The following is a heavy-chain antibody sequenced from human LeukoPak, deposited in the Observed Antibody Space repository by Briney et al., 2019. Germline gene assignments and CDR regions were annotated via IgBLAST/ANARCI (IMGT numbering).Heavy chain of an antibody. Sequence: SETLSLTCIVSGYFISSGYYWGWIRQSPGKGLEWIGSIYHSGSTYYNPSLKSRVTISVDTSKNQFSLKLSSVTAADTAVYYCAREGFRYSGYDSWGQGTLVTVSS. D-gene: IGHD5-12*01. V-gene: IGHV4-38-2*02. CDR2: IYHSGST. CDR3: AREGFRYSGYDS. J-gene: IGHJ5*02. CDR1: GYFISSGYY.